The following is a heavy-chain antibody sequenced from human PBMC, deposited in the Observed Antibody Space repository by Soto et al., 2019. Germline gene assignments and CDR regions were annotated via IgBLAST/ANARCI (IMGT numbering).Heavy chain of an antibody. J-gene: IGHJ6*02. CDR3: ARSRPAIVPAAMRVNYYYDMDV. CDR2: INHSGST. V-gene: IGHV4-34*01. Sequence: PSETLSLTCAVYGGSFSGYYWSWIRQPPGKGLEWIGKINHSGSTNYNPSLTSRVTIPVDTSKNQFSLKLSSVTAADTAVYYCARSRPAIVPAAMRVNYYYDMDVWGQGTTVTVSS. CDR1: GGSFSGYY. D-gene: IGHD2-2*01.